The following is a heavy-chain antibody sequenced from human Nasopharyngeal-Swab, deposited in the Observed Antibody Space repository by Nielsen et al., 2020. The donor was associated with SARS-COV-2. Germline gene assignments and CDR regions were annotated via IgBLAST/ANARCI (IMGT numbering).Heavy chain of an antibody. CDR3: ARISAAPPPYYGMDV. V-gene: IGHV1-69*13. Sequence: SVKVSCKASGGTFSSYAISWVRQAHGQGLEWMGGVIPIFGTANYAQKFQGRVTITADESTSTAYMELSSLRSEDTAVYYCARISAAPPPYYGMDVWGQGTTVTVSS. J-gene: IGHJ6*02. CDR1: GGTFSSYA. CDR2: VIPIFGTA. D-gene: IGHD6-13*01.